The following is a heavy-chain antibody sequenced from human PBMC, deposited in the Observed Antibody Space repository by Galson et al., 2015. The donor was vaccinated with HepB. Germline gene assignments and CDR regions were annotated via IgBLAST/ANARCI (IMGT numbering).Heavy chain of an antibody. CDR3: AATYDCTSASCPYSYYGVDV. V-gene: IGHV1-58*02. CDR2: IVVGSDKT. Sequence: SVKVSCKASGFTFRTSTIQWVRQARGQRPEWIGWIVVGSDKTNYAQKFHGRVTITRDMSTSTAYMEVTSLRSEDTAMYYCAATYDCTSASCPYSYYGVDVWGQGTTVTVSS. D-gene: IGHD2-2*01. J-gene: IGHJ6*02. CDR1: GFTFRTST.